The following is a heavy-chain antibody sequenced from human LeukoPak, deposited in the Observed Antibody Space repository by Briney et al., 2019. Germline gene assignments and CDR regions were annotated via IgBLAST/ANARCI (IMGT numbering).Heavy chain of an antibody. V-gene: IGHV4-31*03. CDR2: IYYSGST. CDR3: ARGRYGFFYY. Sequence: SETLSLTCTVSGGSISSGGYYWRSIRQHPGKGLEWIGYIYYSGSTYYNPSLKSRVTISVDTFKNQFSLKLSSGTAADTAVYYCARGRYGFFYYWGQGTLVTVSS. J-gene: IGHJ4*02. CDR1: GGSISSGGYY. D-gene: IGHD4-17*01.